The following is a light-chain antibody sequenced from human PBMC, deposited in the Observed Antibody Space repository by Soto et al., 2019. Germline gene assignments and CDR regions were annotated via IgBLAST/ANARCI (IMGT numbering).Light chain of an antibody. V-gene: IGKV3-20*01. CDR2: GAS. CDR3: QQYGSSPPIT. CDR1: QSVSSSY. Sequence: EIVLTQSPGTLSLSPGERATLSCRASQSVSSSYLAWYQQKPGRAPRLLIYGASSRTAGIPDRFSGSGSGTDLTLTISRLEPEDFAVYYCQQYGSSPPITFGQGTRLEIK. J-gene: IGKJ5*01.